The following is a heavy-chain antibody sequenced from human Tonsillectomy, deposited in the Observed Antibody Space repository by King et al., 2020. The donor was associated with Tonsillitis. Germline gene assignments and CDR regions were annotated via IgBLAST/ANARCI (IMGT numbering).Heavy chain of an antibody. V-gene: IGHV3-30*18. CDR1: TFTFSSYV. CDR2: ISYDGSNK. D-gene: IGHD6-13*01. CDR3: AKGQTKGSGSWFSGVYYYYYGMDV. J-gene: IGHJ6*02. Sequence: VQLVESGGGVVQPGRSLRLSCAASTFTFSSYVMHWVRQAPGKGLEWVAVISYDGSNKYYADSVKGRFTISRDNSKNTLYLQMNSLRAADTAVYYCAKGQTKGSGSWFSGVYYYYYGMDVWGQGTTVTVSS.